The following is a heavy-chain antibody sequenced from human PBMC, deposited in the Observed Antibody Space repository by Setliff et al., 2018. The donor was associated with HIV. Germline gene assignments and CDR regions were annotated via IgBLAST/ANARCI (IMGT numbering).Heavy chain of an antibody. D-gene: IGHD2-15*01. CDR2: ISYDETDK. Sequence: GGSLRLSCAASGFTFSSYAMHWVRQSPGKGLEWMAVISYDETDKYYADSVKGRFTISRDNSKNTLYLQMNSLRAEDTAVYYCASTLLLRDIVVVVAATDYYGMDVWGQGTTVTVSS. CDR1: GFTFSSYA. J-gene: IGHJ6*02. CDR3: ASTLLLRDIVVVVAATDYYGMDV. V-gene: IGHV3-30*14.